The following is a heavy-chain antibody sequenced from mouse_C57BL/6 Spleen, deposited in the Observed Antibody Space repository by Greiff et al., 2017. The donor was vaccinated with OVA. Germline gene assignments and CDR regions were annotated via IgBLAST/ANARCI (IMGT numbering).Heavy chain of an antibody. D-gene: IGHD1-1*01. CDR3: ARGYGSSYDYAMDY. J-gene: IGHJ4*01. CDR1: GFTFSSYA. V-gene: IGHV5-4*01. CDR2: ISDGGSYT. Sequence: EVQGVESGGGLVKPGGSLKLSCAASGFTFSSYAMSWVRQTPEKRLEWVATISDGGSYTYYPDNVKGRFTISRDNAKNNLYLQMSHLKSEDTAMDYCARGYGSSYDYAMDYWGQGTSVTVSS.